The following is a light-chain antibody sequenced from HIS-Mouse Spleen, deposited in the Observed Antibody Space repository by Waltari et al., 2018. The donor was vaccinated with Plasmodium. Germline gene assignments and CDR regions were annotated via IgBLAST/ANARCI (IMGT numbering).Light chain of an antibody. CDR2: DAS. V-gene: IGKV3-11*01. J-gene: IGKJ4*01. CDR1: QSVSSY. CDR3: QQRSNWPRVLT. Sequence: EIVLTQSPATLSLSPGERATLSCRASQSVSSYLAWYQQKPGQAPRLLINDASNRATGIPAKFSGSGSGTDFTLTISSLEPEEFSVYYCQQRSNWPRVLTFGGGTKVEIK.